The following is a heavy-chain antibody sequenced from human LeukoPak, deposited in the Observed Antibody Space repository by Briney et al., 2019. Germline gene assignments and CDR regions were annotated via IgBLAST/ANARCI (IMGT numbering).Heavy chain of an antibody. Sequence: ASVKVSCKASGYAFTTYDINWVRQAPGQGLEWMAWINPGNGATGYAQTFKDRITVTSDTSTDTVYMELASLTSNDTATYYCARSPQDHGGNCFNHWGLGSLVTVSS. CDR1: GYAFTTYD. CDR3: ARSPQDHGGNCFNH. CDR2: INPGNGAT. V-gene: IGHV1-8*01. D-gene: IGHD4-23*01. J-gene: IGHJ4*02.